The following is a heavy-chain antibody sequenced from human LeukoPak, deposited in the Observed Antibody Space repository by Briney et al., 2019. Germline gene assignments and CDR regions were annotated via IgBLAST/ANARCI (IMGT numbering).Heavy chain of an antibody. CDR1: GYTFTSYG. Sequence: GASVKVSCKASGYTFTSYGISWVRQAPGQGLEWMGWISAYNGNTNYAQKLQGRVTMTTDTSTSTAYMELRSLRSDDTAVYYCARDCGLSEQWLDSGCYWGQGTLVTVSS. D-gene: IGHD6-19*01. CDR3: ARDCGLSEQWLDSGCY. V-gene: IGHV1-18*01. J-gene: IGHJ4*02. CDR2: ISAYNGNT.